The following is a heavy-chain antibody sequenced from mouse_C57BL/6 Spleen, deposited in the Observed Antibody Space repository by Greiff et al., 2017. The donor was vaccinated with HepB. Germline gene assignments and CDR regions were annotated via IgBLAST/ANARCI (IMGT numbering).Heavy chain of an antibody. CDR2: IHPNSGST. Sequence: QVQLKQPGAELVKPGASVKLSCKASGYTFTSYWMHWVKQRPGQGLEWIGMIHPNSGSTNYNEKFKSKATLTVDKSSSTAYMQLSSLTSEDSAVYYCARRDSNYVYFDVWGTGTTVTVSS. CDR3: ARRDSNYVYFDV. D-gene: IGHD2-5*01. CDR1: GYTFTSYW. J-gene: IGHJ1*03. V-gene: IGHV1-64*01.